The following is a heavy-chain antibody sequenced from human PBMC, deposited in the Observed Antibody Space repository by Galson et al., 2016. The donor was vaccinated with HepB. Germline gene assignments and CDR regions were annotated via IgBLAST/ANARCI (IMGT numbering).Heavy chain of an antibody. V-gene: IGHV3-9*01. CDR1: GFTVSSNY. J-gene: IGHJ4*02. D-gene: IGHD6-13*01. CDR3: AKDLGDVTAAAGY. CDR2: ILWNSGSI. Sequence: SLRLSCAASGFTVSSNYMNWVRQVPGKGLEWVSGILWNSGSIGYADSVRGRFSISRDNAKNSLYLQMNSLRPEDTALYYCAKDLGDVTAAAGYWGQGTLVTVSS.